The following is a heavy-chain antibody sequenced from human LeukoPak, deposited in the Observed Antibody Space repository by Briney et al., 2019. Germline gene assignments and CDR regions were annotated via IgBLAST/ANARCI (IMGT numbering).Heavy chain of an antibody. CDR1: GFTFTSSA. CDR3: AAVSQIAVAGTGDY. J-gene: IGHJ4*02. Sequence: GPSVKVSCKASGFTFTSSAVQWVRQARGQRLEWIGWIVVGSGDTNYAQKFQERVTITRDMSTSTAYMELSSLRSEDTAVYYCAAVSQIAVAGTGDYWGQGTLVTVSS. V-gene: IGHV1-58*01. D-gene: IGHD6-19*01. CDR2: IVVGSGDT.